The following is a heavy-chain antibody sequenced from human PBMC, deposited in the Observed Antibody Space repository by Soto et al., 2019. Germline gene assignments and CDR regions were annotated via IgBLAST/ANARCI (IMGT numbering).Heavy chain of an antibody. CDR2: IIPILGIA. CDR3: ARDPYNYYDSSGYYYVSWYFDY. V-gene: IGHV1-69*04. D-gene: IGHD3-22*01. J-gene: IGHJ4*02. Sequence: SVKVSCKASGGTLSSYTISWVRQAPGQGLEWMGRIIPILGIANYAQRFQGRVTITADKSTNTAYMELSSLRSEDTAVYYCARDPYNYYDSSGYYYVSWYFDYWGQGTLVTVSS. CDR1: GGTLSSYT.